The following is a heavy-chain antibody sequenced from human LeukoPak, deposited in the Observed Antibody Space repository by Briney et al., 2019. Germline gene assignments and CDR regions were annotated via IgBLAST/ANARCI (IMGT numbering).Heavy chain of an antibody. V-gene: IGHV3-23*01. CDR3: AKVVRSGYYEEYYYGMDV. CDR2: ISGSGGST. D-gene: IGHD3-3*01. CDR1: GFTFSSYG. Sequence: GGSLRLSCAASGFTFSSYGMHWVRQAPGKGLEWVSAISGSGGSTYYADSVKGRFTISRDNSKNTLYLQMNSLRAEDTAVYYCAKVVRSGYYEEYYYGMDVWGQGTTVTVSS. J-gene: IGHJ6*02.